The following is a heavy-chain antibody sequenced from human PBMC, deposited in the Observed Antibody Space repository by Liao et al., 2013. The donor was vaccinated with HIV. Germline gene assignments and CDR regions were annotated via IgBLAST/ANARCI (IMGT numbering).Heavy chain of an antibody. CDR1: GGSISSYY. J-gene: IGHJ6*03. Sequence: QVQLQESGPGLVKPSETLSLTCTVSGGSISSYYWSWIRQPPGKGLEWIGYIYYSGSTNYNPSLKSRVTMSVDTSKNQFSLKLSSVTAADTAVYYCAREGCITIFGVVTSFSCYYYYMDVWGKGTTVTVSS. CDR2: IYYSGST. V-gene: IGHV4-59*12. CDR3: AREGCITIFGVVTSFSCYYYYMDV. D-gene: IGHD3-3*01.